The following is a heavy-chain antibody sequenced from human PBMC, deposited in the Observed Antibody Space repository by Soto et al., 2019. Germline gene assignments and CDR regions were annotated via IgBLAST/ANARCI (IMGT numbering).Heavy chain of an antibody. Sequence: PGVSLRLSCAASGFTFSSYSMNWVRQAPGKGLEWVSSISSSSSYIYYADSVKGRFTISRDNAKNSLYLQMNSLRAEDTAVYYCARDAVIGLGSRAWFDPWGQGTLVTVSS. V-gene: IGHV3-21*01. D-gene: IGHD1-26*01. J-gene: IGHJ5*02. CDR1: GFTFSSYS. CDR3: ARDAVIGLGSRAWFDP. CDR2: ISSSSSYI.